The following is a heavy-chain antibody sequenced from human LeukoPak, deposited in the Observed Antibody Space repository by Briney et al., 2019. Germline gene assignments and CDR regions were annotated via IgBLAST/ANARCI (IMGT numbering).Heavy chain of an antibody. J-gene: IGHJ4*02. CDR3: SRAEREAAQAYYFDY. D-gene: IGHD6-13*01. Sequence: SETLSLTCAVYGGSFSGYYWSWIRNRQGQGMGWIGKINHSGSTNYNPPLKSRVTISVDTSKIQFSLQLSSVTAADTAVYYCSRAEREAAQAYYFDYWGQGTLVTVSS. V-gene: IGHV4-34*01. CDR2: INHSGST. CDR1: GGSFSGYY.